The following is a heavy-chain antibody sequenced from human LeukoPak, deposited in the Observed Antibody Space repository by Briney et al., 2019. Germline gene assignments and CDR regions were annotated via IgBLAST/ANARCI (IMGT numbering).Heavy chain of an antibody. J-gene: IGHJ4*02. D-gene: IGHD3-22*01. V-gene: IGHV1-69*05. Sequence: ASVKVSCKASGGTFSSCAISWVRQAPGQGLEWMGRIIPIFGTANYAQKFQGRVTITTDESTSTAYMELSSLRSEDTAVYYCARETYYYDSSGYYKVYYFDYWGQGTLVTVSS. CDR2: IIPIFGTA. CDR1: GGTFSSCA. CDR3: ARETYYYDSSGYYKVYYFDY.